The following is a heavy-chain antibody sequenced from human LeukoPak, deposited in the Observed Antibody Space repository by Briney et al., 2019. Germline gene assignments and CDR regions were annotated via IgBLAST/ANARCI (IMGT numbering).Heavy chain of an antibody. Sequence: GGSLRLSCAASGFTFSSYTMNWVRQAPGKGLEWVSSITRSSSDIYYSDSVKGRFTISRDNAKNSLYLQMNSLRAEDTAVYYCARAWRRAFDIWGQGTMVTVSS. V-gene: IGHV3-21*01. CDR1: GFTFSSYT. CDR2: ITRSSSDI. J-gene: IGHJ3*02. CDR3: ARAWRRAFDI.